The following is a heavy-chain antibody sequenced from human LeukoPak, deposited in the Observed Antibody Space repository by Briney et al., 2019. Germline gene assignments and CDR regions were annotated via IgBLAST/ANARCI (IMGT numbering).Heavy chain of an antibody. CDR3: ARNAAGFEGGFDP. CDR2: VYTSGST. CDR1: GGSISNYY. V-gene: IGHV4-4*07. Sequence: SETLSLTCTVSGGSISNYYWSWIRQPAGKGLEWIGRVYTSGSTNYHPSLESRVTISVDKSKNQFSLKLRSVTAVDTAVYYCARNAAGFEGGFDPWGQGTLVTVSS. J-gene: IGHJ5*02. D-gene: IGHD3-10*01.